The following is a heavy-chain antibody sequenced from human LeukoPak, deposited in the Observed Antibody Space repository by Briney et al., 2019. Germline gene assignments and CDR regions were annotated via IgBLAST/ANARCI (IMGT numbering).Heavy chain of an antibody. J-gene: IGHJ5*02. Sequence: ASVKVSCKASGYTFTSYAMHWVRQAPGQRLEWMGWINAGNGNTKYSQKFQGRVTITADESTSTAYMELSSLRSEDTAVYYCARAIKRSGIAAAGLNWFDPWGQGTLVTVSS. CDR2: INAGNGNT. D-gene: IGHD6-13*01. CDR1: GYTFTSYA. V-gene: IGHV1-3*01. CDR3: ARAIKRSGIAAAGLNWFDP.